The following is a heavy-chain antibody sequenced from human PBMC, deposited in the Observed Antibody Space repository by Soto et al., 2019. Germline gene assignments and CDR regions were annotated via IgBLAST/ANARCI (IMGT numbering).Heavy chain of an antibody. D-gene: IGHD4-17*01. J-gene: IGHJ4*02. CDR1: GFTFSIYS. CDR2: ISTSSSTI. CDR3: ARGYYGDYVSDY. V-gene: IGHV3-48*01. Sequence: EVQLVESGGGLVQPGGCLRLSCAASGFTFSIYSMNWVRQAPGQGLEWVSYISTSSSTIYYADSVTGRFTISRDNGKNSLYLQMNSLRAEDTAVYYCARGYYGDYVSDYWGQGTPVTVSS.